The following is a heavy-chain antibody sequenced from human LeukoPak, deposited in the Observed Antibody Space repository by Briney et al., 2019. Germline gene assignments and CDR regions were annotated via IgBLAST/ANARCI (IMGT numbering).Heavy chain of an antibody. CDR3: ARQPAATAASVI. D-gene: IGHD5-18*01. CDR1: GGSINNYY. J-gene: IGHJ3*02. Sequence: SETLSLTCTVSGGSINNYYWSWIRQPPGKGLEWIGYIYYSGGDMNYNPSLKSRLTISVDTSKNQISLMLTSMTAADTAVYYCARQPAATAASVIWAEGTMVTVSS. V-gene: IGHV4-59*08. CDR2: IYYSGGDM.